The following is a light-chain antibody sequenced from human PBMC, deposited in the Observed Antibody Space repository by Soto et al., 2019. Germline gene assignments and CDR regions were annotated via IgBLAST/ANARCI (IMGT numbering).Light chain of an antibody. V-gene: IGKV3-20*01. CDR1: QSVSSSY. CDR3: QQYGSSPLYT. Sequence: EIVLTQSPGTLSLSPGERATLSCRASQSVSSSYLAWYQQKPGQAPRLLIYGASSRATGIPDRFSGSGSGTEFTLIISRLEPEDFAGYYCQQYGSSPLYTFGQWTKLEIK. J-gene: IGKJ2*01. CDR2: GAS.